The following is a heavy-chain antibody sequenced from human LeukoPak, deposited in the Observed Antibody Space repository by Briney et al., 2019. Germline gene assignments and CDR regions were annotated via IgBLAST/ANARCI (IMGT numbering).Heavy chain of an antibody. J-gene: IGHJ4*02. CDR3: ARGRNLFDY. CDR1: GGSFSGYY. CDR2: IKQDGSEK. Sequence: ETLSLTCAVYGGSFSGYYWSWVRQAPGKGLEWVANIKQDGSEKNYVDSVKGRLTISRDNAKNSLYLEMNSLRAEDTAVYYCARGRNLFDYWGQGTLVTVSS. D-gene: IGHD2/OR15-2a*01. V-gene: IGHV3-7*03.